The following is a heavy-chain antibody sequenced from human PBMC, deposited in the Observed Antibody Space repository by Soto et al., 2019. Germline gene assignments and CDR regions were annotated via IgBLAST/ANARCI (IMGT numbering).Heavy chain of an antibody. V-gene: IGHV3-23*01. CDR2: ISGSGSST. J-gene: IGHJ4*02. Sequence: PGGSLILSCAVSGFTFSSYGMHWVRQAPGKGLEWVSGISGSGSSTYYADSVKGRFTISRDNSKNTLYLQMNSLRAEDTAVYYCAKNGNIVVVPAAPDYWGQGT. D-gene: IGHD2-2*01. CDR3: AKNGNIVVVPAAPDY. CDR1: GFTFSSYG.